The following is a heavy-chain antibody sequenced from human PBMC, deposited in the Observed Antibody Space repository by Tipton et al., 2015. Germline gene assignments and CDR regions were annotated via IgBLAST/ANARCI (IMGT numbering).Heavy chain of an antibody. J-gene: IGHJ6*02. V-gene: IGHV4-59*04. CDR1: GGSIRSYY. CDR3: ARDLEHGMDV. D-gene: IGHD5-24*01. CDR2: ISHSGNT. Sequence: TLSLTCTVSGGSIRSYYWSWIRQPPGKGLEWIGSISHSGNTYYNPSLKSRVTMSRDTSKNQFSLRLSSVTAADTAVYFCARDLEHGMDVWGQGTTVTVS.